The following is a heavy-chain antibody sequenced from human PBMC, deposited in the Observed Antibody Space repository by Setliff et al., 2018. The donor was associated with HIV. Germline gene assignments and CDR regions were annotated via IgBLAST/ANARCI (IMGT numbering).Heavy chain of an antibody. CDR1: GYGFTNYW. Sequence: PGESLKISCTGSGYGFTNYWIGWVRQMPGKGLEWMGIIFPGDSDTRYSPSFQGQVTISADTSISTAYLQWRSLKASDTAMYYCARQPGRAAMGRENYYYYYMDVWGKGTTVTVSS. J-gene: IGHJ6*03. CDR3: ARQPGRAAMGRENYYYYYMDV. V-gene: IGHV5-51*01. D-gene: IGHD2-2*01. CDR2: IFPGDSDT.